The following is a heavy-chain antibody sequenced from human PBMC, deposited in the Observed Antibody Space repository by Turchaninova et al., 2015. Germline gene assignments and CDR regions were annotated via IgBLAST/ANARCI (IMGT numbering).Heavy chain of an antibody. Sequence: QVQLVQSGAEVKTPGSSVRVSCTASRGTFSYSGINWVGKAPGKGLEWMGEIIPIFGTANYAQKIQARVTITADTSTSTAYMELSSLTSEDTAVYVCARGGTSLYYSYMDVWGKGTTVTVS. V-gene: IGHV1-69*06. CDR2: IIPIFGTA. CDR1: RGTFSYSG. D-gene: IGHD2-2*01. CDR3: ARGGTSLYYSYMDV. J-gene: IGHJ6*03.